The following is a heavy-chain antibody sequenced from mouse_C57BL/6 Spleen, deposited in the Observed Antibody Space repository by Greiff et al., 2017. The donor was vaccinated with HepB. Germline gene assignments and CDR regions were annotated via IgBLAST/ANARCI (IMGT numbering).Heavy chain of an antibody. V-gene: IGHV5-15*01. Sequence: EVKLVETGGGLVQPGGSLKLSCAASGFTFSDYGMAWVRQAPRKGPEWVAFISNMAYSINYAYTVTGRVTITSEKAKNTLYLELSSLRSEDTAMYYCARPEDDYAMDYWGQGTSVTVSS. CDR1: GFTFSDYG. CDR2: ISNMAYSI. J-gene: IGHJ4*01. CDR3: ARPEDDYAMDY.